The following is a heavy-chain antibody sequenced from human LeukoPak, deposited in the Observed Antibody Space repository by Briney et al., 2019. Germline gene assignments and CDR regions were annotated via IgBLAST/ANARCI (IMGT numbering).Heavy chain of an antibody. V-gene: IGHV3-21*01. CDR3: ARRLTQYDCFDP. CDR2: ISSGSSFI. CDR1: GFTFSSYS. Sequence: GGSLRLSCAASGFTFSSYSMNWVRQAPGKGLEWVSSISSGSSFIYYADSVKGRFTISRDNAQNSLYLQMNGLGTEDTAVYYCARRLTQYDCFDPWGQGILVTVSS. D-gene: IGHD2-2*01. J-gene: IGHJ5*02.